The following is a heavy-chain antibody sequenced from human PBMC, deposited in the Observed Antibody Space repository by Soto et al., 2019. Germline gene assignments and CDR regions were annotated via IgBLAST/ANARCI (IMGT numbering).Heavy chain of an antibody. J-gene: IGHJ4*02. V-gene: IGHV3-74*03. D-gene: IGHD2-2*01. CDR2: INSDGSST. Sequence: EVQLVESGGGLVQPGGSLRLSCAASGFTFSSYWMHWVRQAPGKGLVWVSRINSDGSSTTYADAVKGRFPISRDNAKSTLYLQMNSLRAEETAVYYCARVETCSSTSCYSVFDYWGQGTLVTVSS. CDR3: ARVETCSSTSCYSVFDY. CDR1: GFTFSSYW.